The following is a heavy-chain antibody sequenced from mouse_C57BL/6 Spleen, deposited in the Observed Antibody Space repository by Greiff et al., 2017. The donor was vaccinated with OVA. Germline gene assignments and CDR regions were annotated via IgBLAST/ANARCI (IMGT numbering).Heavy chain of an antibody. Sequence: VQLQQSGPELVKPGASVKISCKASGYTFTDYYMNWVKQSHGKSLEWIGDINPNNGGTSYNQKFKGKATLTVDKSSSTAYMELRSLTSEDSAVYYCARGYYDYPAWFAYWGQGTLVTVSA. CDR1: GYTFTDYY. J-gene: IGHJ3*01. V-gene: IGHV1-26*01. D-gene: IGHD2-4*01. CDR3: ARGYYDYPAWFAY. CDR2: INPNNGGT.